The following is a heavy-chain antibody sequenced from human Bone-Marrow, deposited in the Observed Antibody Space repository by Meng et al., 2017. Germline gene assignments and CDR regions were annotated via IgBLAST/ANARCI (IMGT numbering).Heavy chain of an antibody. CDR1: CESGSSNRAA. Sequence: QLELQQSVPGPVKTRTTPPLTWAISCESGSSNRAAWNWIRQSPSRGLEWLGRTHYRSKWYNDYAVSVKSRITISPETSKNQFSLQLNSVTPEDTAVYYCARTCRDGYNFDYWGQGTLVTVSS. V-gene: IGHV6-1*01. D-gene: IGHD5-24*01. CDR3: ARTCRDGYNFDY. J-gene: IGHJ4*02. CDR2: THYRSKWYN.